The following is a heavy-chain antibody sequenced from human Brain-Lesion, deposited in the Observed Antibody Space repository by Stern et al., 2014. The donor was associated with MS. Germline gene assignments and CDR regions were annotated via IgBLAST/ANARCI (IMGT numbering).Heavy chain of an antibody. CDR1: GYRFTSNW. V-gene: IGHV5-51*01. CDR3: ARRGDSSSSGFDY. D-gene: IGHD6-6*01. CDR2: IWPGDSDT. Sequence: EVQLVQSGAEVKKPGESLKISCKGSGYRFTSNWIGWVRQMPGKGLEWWGIIWPGDSDTRYSPSFQGQVTISADKSISTAYLQWSSLQASDTAMYYCARRGDSSSSGFDYWGQGTLVIVSS. J-gene: IGHJ4*02.